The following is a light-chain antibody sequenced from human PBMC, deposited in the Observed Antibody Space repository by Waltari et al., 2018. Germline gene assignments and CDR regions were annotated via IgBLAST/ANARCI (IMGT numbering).Light chain of an antibody. CDR1: QVVSTY. Sequence: TCRASQVVSTYLAWYQHKPGRAPKLLISAASTLQSGVPSRFSASGSGTDFTLTINSLQPQDFATYYCQQFNNYPSTFGQ. CDR2: AAS. V-gene: IGKV1-9*01. J-gene: IGKJ5*01. CDR3: QQFNNYPST.